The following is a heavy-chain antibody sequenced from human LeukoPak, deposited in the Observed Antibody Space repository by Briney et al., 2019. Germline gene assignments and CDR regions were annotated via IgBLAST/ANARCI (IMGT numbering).Heavy chain of an antibody. CDR3: ARPIRPYNYFERSGYGYYFDF. CDR2: ISAYNGNT. D-gene: IGHD3-22*01. Sequence: ASVRVSCKASGYTFTSYGISWVRQAPGQGLEWMGWISAYNGNTNYAQKLQGRVTMTTDTSTNTAFLDLRSLTSEDTAVYYCARPIRPYNYFERSGYGYYFDFWGQGTLITVSS. V-gene: IGHV1-18*01. CDR1: GYTFTSYG. J-gene: IGHJ4*02.